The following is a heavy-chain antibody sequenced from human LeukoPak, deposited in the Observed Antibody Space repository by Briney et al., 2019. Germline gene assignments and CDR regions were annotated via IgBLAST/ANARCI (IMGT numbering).Heavy chain of an antibody. CDR2: IIPIFGTA. CDR3: ARELYYYDSSGYRNDAFDI. V-gene: IGHV1-69*13. J-gene: IGHJ3*02. D-gene: IGHD3-22*01. CDR1: GGTFSSYA. Sequence: GASVKVSCKASGGTFSSYAISWVRQAPGQGLEWMGGIIPIFGTANYAQKFQGRVTITADESTSTAYMELGSLRSEDTAVYYCARELYYYDSSGYRNDAFDIWGQGTMVTVSS.